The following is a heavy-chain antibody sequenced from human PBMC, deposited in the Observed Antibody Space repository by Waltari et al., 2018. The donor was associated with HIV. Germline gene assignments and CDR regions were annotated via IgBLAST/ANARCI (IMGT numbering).Heavy chain of an antibody. CDR3: AGGMIFGVVTGSY. CDR2: SYTSGST. J-gene: IGHJ4*02. Sequence: QVQLQESGPGLVKPSQTLSLTCTVSVGSISSGSYYWSWIRQPAGKGLEWIGRSYTSGSTNYNPALKSLVTISVDTSKNQFSLKLSSVTAADTAVYYCAGGMIFGVVTGSYWGQGTLVTVSS. D-gene: IGHD3-3*01. V-gene: IGHV4-61*02. CDR1: VGSISSGSYY.